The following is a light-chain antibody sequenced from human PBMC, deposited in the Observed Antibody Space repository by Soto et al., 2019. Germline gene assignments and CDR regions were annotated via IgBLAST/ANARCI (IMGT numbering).Light chain of an antibody. CDR3: CSYAGSSTVV. J-gene: IGLJ2*01. V-gene: IGLV2-23*02. CDR1: SSDVGSYNL. Sequence: QSALTQPASVSGSPGQSITISCTGTSSDVGSYNLVSWYQQHPGEAPKLMIYEVSKRPSGVSNRFSGSKSGNTASLTISGLQAEDEADYYCCSYAGSSTVVFGGGTKVTVL. CDR2: EVS.